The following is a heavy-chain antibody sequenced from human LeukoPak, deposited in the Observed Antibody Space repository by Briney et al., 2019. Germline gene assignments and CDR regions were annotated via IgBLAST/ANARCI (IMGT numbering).Heavy chain of an antibody. D-gene: IGHD4-23*01. CDR3: ARASTVVKPLAEYFQH. CDR1: GGTFSSYA. Sequence: GASVKVSCKASGGTFSSYAISWVRQAPGQGLEWMGGIIPIFGTANYAQKFQGRVTITADESTSTAYMELSSLRFEDTAVYYCARASTVVKPLAEYFQHWGQGTLVTVSS. CDR2: IIPIFGTA. V-gene: IGHV1-69*13. J-gene: IGHJ1*01.